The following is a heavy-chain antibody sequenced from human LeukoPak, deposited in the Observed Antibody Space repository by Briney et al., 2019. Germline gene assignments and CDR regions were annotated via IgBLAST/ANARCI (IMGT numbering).Heavy chain of an antibody. Sequence: SETLSLTCTVSGGSISSGSYYWSWIRQPAGKGLEWIGRIYTSGSTNYNPSLKSRVTISVDTSKDQFSLKLSSVTAADTAVYYCARVGRAPNYDFWSGSMYYFDYWGQGTLVTVSS. J-gene: IGHJ4*02. V-gene: IGHV4-61*02. CDR3: ARVGRAPNYDFWSGSMYYFDY. CDR1: GGSISSGSYY. CDR2: IYTSGST. D-gene: IGHD3-3*01.